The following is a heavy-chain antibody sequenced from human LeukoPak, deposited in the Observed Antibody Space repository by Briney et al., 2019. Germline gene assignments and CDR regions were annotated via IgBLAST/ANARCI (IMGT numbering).Heavy chain of an antibody. CDR1: GASISSYY. Sequence: SETLSLTCTVPGASISSYYWSWIRQPPGKGLEWIGYFSYSGNTNYNPSLKSRVTVSVDTSKNQFSLKLTSVTAADTAVYHCARGPLDSGYTYFDYWGQGTLVTVSS. D-gene: IGHD5-12*01. CDR2: FSYSGNT. CDR3: ARGPLDSGYTYFDY. V-gene: IGHV4-59*01. J-gene: IGHJ4*02.